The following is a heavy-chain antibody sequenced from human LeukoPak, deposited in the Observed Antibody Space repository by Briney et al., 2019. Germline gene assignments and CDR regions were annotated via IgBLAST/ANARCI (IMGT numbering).Heavy chain of an antibody. J-gene: IGHJ4*02. CDR2: ISSSGSTI. Sequence: GGSLRLSCAASGFTFSSYEMNWVRQAPGKGLEWVSYISSSGSTIHYADSVKGRFTISRDNAKNSLYLQMNSLRAEDTAVYYCARATYYYGSGTDWGQGTLVTVSS. CDR3: ARATYYYGSGTD. V-gene: IGHV3-48*03. CDR1: GFTFSSYE. D-gene: IGHD3-10*01.